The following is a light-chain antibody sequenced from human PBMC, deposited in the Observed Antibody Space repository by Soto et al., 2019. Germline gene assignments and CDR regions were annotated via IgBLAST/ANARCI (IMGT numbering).Light chain of an antibody. CDR1: QSVSGD. CDR2: DAS. Sequence: ELVLTQSPATLSLSPGERVTLSCRASQSVSGDLAWYQQKPGQAPRLLIYDASNRATGIPARFSGSGSGTDFTLTISSLEPEDFAVYYCQQRSSWPLTVGQGTKLEIK. CDR3: QQRSSWPLT. V-gene: IGKV3-11*01. J-gene: IGKJ2*01.